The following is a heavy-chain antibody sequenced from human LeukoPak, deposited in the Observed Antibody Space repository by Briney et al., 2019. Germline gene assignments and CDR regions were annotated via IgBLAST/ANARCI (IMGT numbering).Heavy chain of an antibody. J-gene: IGHJ4*02. D-gene: IGHD6-19*01. V-gene: IGHV3-64*05. CDR1: GFTFSNYA. CDR2: ISSNGGRT. CDR3: VKDPHSSGRYYFDY. Sequence: PGGSLRLSCSVSGFTFSNYAMHWVRQAPGKGLEYVSGISSNGGRTYYADSVKGRFTISRDNSKNTMYVQMSTLRVEDTAVYYCVKDPHSSGRYYFDYWGQGTLVTDSS.